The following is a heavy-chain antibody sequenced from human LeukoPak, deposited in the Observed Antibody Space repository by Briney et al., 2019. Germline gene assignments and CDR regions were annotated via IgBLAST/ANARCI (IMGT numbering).Heavy chain of an antibody. CDR1: GGFIISGDYY. CDR2: INHSGST. Sequence: SETLSLTCTVSGGFIISGDYYWSWIRQPPGKGLEWIGEINHSGSTNYNPSLKSRVTISVDTSKNQFSLKLSSVTAADTAVYYCARALAVAGTVPFDYWGQGTLVTVSS. D-gene: IGHD6-19*01. CDR3: ARALAVAGTVPFDY. V-gene: IGHV4-34*01. J-gene: IGHJ4*02.